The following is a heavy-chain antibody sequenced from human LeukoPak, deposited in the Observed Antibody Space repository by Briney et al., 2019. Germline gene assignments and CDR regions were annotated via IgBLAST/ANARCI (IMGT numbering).Heavy chain of an antibody. Sequence: PSQTLFLTCTVSGGSISSGGYYWRWIRQHPGKGLEWIGYIYYSGSTYYNPSLKSRVTISVDTSKNQFSLKLSSVTAADTAVYYCARDRGGMVYAIWGQGTLVTVSS. CDR2: IYYSGST. V-gene: IGHV4-31*03. D-gene: IGHD2-8*01. CDR1: GGSISSGGYY. J-gene: IGHJ4*02. CDR3: ARDRGGMVYAI.